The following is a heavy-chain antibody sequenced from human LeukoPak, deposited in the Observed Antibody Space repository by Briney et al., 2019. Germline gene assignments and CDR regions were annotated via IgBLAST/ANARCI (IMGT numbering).Heavy chain of an antibody. J-gene: IGHJ4*02. D-gene: IGHD3-22*01. CDR2: VNPNSGNT. Sequence: ASVKVSCKVSGKTLTELSIHWVRQATGQGLEWMGWVNPNSGNTGYAQKFQGRVTMTMDPSISTAYMELSSLRSEDTAVYYCARRSDDYDSSAYYHWGQGTLVTVSS. CDR3: ARRSDDYDSSAYYH. V-gene: IGHV1-8*01. CDR1: GKTLTELS.